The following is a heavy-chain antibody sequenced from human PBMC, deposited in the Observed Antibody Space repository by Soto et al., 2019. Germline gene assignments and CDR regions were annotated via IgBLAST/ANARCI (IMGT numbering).Heavy chain of an antibody. CDR2: ISSSSSTI. Sequence: EMQLVESGGGLVQPGGSLRLSCVASGFTFSSDSMNWVRQAPGKGLEWVSYISSSSSTIYYADSVKGRFTISRDNAKNSLYLQMNSVRAEDTAVYYCARRLDLWGRGMLVTVSS. J-gene: IGHJ2*01. D-gene: IGHD6-25*01. CDR3: ARRLDL. V-gene: IGHV3-48*01. CDR1: GFTFSSDS.